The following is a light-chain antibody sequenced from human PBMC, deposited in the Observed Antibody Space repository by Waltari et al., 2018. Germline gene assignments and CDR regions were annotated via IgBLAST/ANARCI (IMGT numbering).Light chain of an antibody. CDR2: AVS. J-gene: IGLJ2*01. Sequence: QSALTQPASVSGSPGQSITISCTGTSSDGGNYKRVAWYHQHPEKAPKLMIYAVSKRPSGVSDRFSGSKSGDMASLTISGLQPEDEAEYFCSSYAGSSKGVFGGGTKVTVL. CDR1: SSDGGNYKR. V-gene: IGLV2-23*02. CDR3: SSYAGSSKGV.